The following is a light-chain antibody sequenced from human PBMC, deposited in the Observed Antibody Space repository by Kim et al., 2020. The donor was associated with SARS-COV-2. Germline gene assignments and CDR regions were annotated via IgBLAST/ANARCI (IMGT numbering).Light chain of an antibody. J-gene: IGKJ1*01. V-gene: IGKV1-27*01. CDR1: QGISNY. CDR2: AAS. Sequence: GDRVTIACRASQGISNYLAWYQQKPGKVPKLLIYAASTLQLGVPSRFSGTGSGTDFTLTISSLQPEDVATYYCQKYYSDPSFGQGTKVDI. CDR3: QKYYSDPS.